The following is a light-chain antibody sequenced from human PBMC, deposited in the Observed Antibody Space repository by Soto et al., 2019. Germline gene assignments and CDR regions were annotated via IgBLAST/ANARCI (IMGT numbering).Light chain of an antibody. V-gene: IGKV3-15*01. CDR3: QQYNNWPPIT. CDR2: GAS. J-gene: IGKJ5*01. Sequence: EIVLTQSPATLSVSRGERATLSCRASHSVGSTLAWYQQKPGQAPRLLIYGASTRATGIPARFSGSGSGTEFTLTISSLQSEDFAVYYCQQYNNWPPITFGQGTRLEIK. CDR1: HSVGST.